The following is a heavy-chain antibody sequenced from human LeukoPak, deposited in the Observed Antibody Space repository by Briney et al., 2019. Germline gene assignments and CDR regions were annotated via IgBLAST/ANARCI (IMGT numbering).Heavy chain of an antibody. CDR3: TTDSYDYVWGSYRDDY. D-gene: IGHD3-16*02. CDR1: GFTFSNAW. J-gene: IGHJ4*02. Sequence: GGSLRLSCAASGFTFSNAWMSWVRQAPGKGLEWVGRIKSKTDGGTTDYAAPVKGRFTISRDDSKNTLYLQMNSLKTEDTAVYYCTTDSYDYVWGSYRDDYWGQGTLVTVSS. CDR2: IKSKTDGGTT. V-gene: IGHV3-15*01.